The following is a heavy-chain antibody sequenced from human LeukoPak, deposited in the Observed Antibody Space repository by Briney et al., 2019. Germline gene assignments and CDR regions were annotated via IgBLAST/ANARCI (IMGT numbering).Heavy chain of an antibody. V-gene: IGHV2-5*02. D-gene: IGHD3-22*01. CDR2: IYWDDDK. CDR3: AHRLDDSSGYYHRHAFDI. Sequence: SGPTLVNPTQTLTLTCTFSGFSLSTSGVGVGWIRQPPGKALEWLALIYWDDDKRYSPSLKSRLTITKDTSKNQVVLTMTNMDPVDTATYYCAHRLDDSSGYYHRHAFDIWGQGTMVTVSS. CDR1: GFSLSTSGVG. J-gene: IGHJ3*02.